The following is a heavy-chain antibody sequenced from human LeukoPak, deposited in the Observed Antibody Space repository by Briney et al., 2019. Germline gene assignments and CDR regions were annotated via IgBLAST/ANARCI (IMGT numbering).Heavy chain of an antibody. Sequence: PSETLSLTCTVSGGSISSYFWTWIRQPAGKGLEWIGRIYSSGSTNYNPPLMSRVAMSVDTSKNHFSLNLTSVTAADTAVYYCAREGAAAGRGSDYWGQGTQVTVSS. V-gene: IGHV4-4*07. J-gene: IGHJ4*02. CDR3: AREGAAAGRGSDY. CDR1: GGSISSYF. CDR2: IYSSGST. D-gene: IGHD6-13*01.